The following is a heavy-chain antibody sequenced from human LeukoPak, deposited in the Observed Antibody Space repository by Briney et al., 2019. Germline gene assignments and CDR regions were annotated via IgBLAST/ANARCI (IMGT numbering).Heavy chain of an antibody. J-gene: IGHJ4*02. V-gene: IGHV4-34*01. CDR1: GGSFSGYY. D-gene: IGHD3-10*01. CDR3: ARLYGSGSYYNY. Sequence: SETLSLTCTVYGGSFSGYYWSWIRQPPGKGLEWIGEINHSGSTNYYPSLKSRVTISVDTSKNQFSLRLSSVTAADTAVYYCARLYGSGSYYNYWGQGTLVTVSS. CDR2: INHSGST.